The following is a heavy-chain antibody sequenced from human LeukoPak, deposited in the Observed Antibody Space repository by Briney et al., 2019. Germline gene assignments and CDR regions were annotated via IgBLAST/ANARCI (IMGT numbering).Heavy chain of an antibody. CDR2: ISSGSSSYT. D-gene: IGHD6-13*01. V-gene: IGHV3-11*05. Sequence: LSLTCTVSGGSISSSSYYMSWIRQAPGKGLEWVSYISSGSSSYTEYPDSVKGRFTISRDNAKNSLYLQMNSLRAEDTAVYYCARDLLKHQLGYGMDVWGQGTTVTVSS. CDR3: ARDLLKHQLGYGMDV. J-gene: IGHJ6*02. CDR1: GGSISSSSYY.